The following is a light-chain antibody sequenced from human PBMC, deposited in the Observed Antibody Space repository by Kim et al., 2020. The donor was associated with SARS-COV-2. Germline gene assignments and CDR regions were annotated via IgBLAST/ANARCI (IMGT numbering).Light chain of an antibody. CDR2: LNSDGSH. Sequence: QLVLTQSPSASASLGASVKLTCTLSSVHSSYAIAWHQQQPEKGPRYLMKLNSDGSHSKGDGIPDRFSGSSSGAERYLTISSLQSEDEADYYCQTWGTGIRVFGGGTQLTDL. V-gene: IGLV4-69*01. J-gene: IGLJ3*02. CDR3: QTWGTGIRV. CDR1: SVHSSYA.